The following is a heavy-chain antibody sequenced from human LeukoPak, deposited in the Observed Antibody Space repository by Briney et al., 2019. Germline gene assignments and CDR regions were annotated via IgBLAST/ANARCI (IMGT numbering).Heavy chain of an antibody. D-gene: IGHD5-12*01. Sequence: QPGGSLRLSCAASGFTFSSYEMNWVRQAPGKGLEWVSYISSSGSTIYYADSVKGRFTISRDNAKNSLYLQMNSLRAEDTAVYYCARGVYCSGYGNFDYWGQGTLVTVSS. V-gene: IGHV3-48*03. CDR1: GFTFSSYE. CDR2: ISSSGSTI. CDR3: ARGVYCSGYGNFDY. J-gene: IGHJ4*02.